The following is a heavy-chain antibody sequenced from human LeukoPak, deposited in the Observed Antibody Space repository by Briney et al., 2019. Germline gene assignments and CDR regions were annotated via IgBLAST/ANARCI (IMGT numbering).Heavy chain of an antibody. D-gene: IGHD5-24*01. J-gene: IGHJ5*02. Sequence: PGGSLRLSCGASGFTNYMSWVRQAPDRGLEWVSSIYSSGSTYYADSVRGRFTISRDKTKNTLFLLMNSLGVEDTALYYCARGLLEPEMAAWGLGTLVTVSS. V-gene: IGHV3-53*01. CDR1: GFTNY. CDR2: IYSSGST. CDR3: ARGLLEPEMAA.